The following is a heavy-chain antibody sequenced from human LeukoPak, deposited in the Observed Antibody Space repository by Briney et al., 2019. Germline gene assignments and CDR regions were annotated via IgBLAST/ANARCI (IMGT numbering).Heavy chain of an antibody. D-gene: IGHD2-15*01. J-gene: IGHJ6*03. Sequence: GASVKVSCKASGYTFTSYGISWVRQAPGQGLEWMGWISAYNGNTNYAQKLQGRVTMTTDTSTSTAYMELGSLRSDDTAVYYCARDPLGYCSGGSCLKYYYYMDVWGKGTTVTVSS. V-gene: IGHV1-18*01. CDR3: ARDPLGYCSGGSCLKYYYYMDV. CDR2: ISAYNGNT. CDR1: GYTFTSYG.